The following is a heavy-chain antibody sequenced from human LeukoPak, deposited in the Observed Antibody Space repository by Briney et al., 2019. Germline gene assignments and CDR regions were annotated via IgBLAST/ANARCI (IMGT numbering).Heavy chain of an antibody. CDR3: ARLQYYYGSGNSKVYYFDY. CDR1: GGSISSYY. CDR2: IYYSGST. D-gene: IGHD3-10*01. V-gene: IGHV4-59*08. J-gene: IGHJ4*02. Sequence: SETLSLTCTVSGGSISSYYWSWIRQPPGKGLEWIGYIYYSGSTNYNPSLKSRVTISVDTSKNQFSLKLSSVTAADTAVYYCARLQYYYGSGNSKVYYFDYWGQGTLVTVSS.